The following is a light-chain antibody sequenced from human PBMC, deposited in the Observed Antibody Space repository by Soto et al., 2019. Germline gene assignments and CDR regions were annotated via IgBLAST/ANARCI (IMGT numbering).Light chain of an antibody. CDR2: WAS. CDR3: QQHYSPPRYT. CDR1: QNVLYSSNNQSL. J-gene: IGKJ2*01. V-gene: IGKV4-1*01. Sequence: DIVMTQSPEYLAVSLGERASIDCKSSQNVLYSSNNQSLIAWYQQKPGQPPKLLIYWASTRESGVPDRFSGSGSGRHFTLTISSLQAEDVAVYYCQQHYSPPRYTFGQGTRPEIK.